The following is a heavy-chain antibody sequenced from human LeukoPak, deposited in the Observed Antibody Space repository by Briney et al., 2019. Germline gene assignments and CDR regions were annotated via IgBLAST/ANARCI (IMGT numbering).Heavy chain of an antibody. J-gene: IGHJ4*02. CDR1: GYSISSGYY. V-gene: IGHV4-38-2*02. D-gene: IGHD6-6*01. Sequence: SETLSLTCTVSGYSISSGYYWGWIRQPPGKGLEWIGSIYHSGSTYYNPSLKSRVTISVDTSKNQFSLKLSSVTAADTAGYYCARDLGGSSADYWGQGTLVTVSS. CDR3: ARDLGGSSADY. CDR2: IYHSGST.